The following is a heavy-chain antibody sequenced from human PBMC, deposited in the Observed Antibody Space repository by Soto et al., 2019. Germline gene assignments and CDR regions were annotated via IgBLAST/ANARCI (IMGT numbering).Heavy chain of an antibody. Sequence: SATLSLTCTVSGVSISSGGYYWSWIRQNPGKGLEWIGYTYNSVSTYYNPSLKSRVTISVDTSKNQFSLKLSSVTAADTAVYYCAKDSGYNYGYFRWFDPWGQGTLVTVS. CDR2: TYNSVST. V-gene: IGHV4-31*03. CDR1: GVSISSGGYY. CDR3: AKDSGYNYGYFRWFDP. J-gene: IGHJ5*02. D-gene: IGHD5-18*01.